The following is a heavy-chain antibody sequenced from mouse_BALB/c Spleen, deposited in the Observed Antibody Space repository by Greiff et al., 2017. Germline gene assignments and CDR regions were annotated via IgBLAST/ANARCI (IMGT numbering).Heavy chain of an antibody. D-gene: IGHD2-10*01. CDR2: ISSGSSTI. J-gene: IGHJ4*01. CDR1: GFTFCSFG. V-gene: IGHV5-17*02. Sequence: EVMLVESGGGLVQPGGSRKLSCAASGFTFCSFGMHWVRQAPEKGLEWVAYISSGSSTIYYADTVKGRFTISRDNPKNTLFLQMTSLRSEDTAMYYCARGGAYYGNYVYAMDYWGQGTSVTVSS. CDR3: ARGGAYYGNYVYAMDY.